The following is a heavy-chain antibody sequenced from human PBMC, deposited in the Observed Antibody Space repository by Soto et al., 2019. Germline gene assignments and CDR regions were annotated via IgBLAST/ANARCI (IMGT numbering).Heavy chain of an antibody. CDR3: ARRGSGSYYDY. Sequence: EVQLLESGGGLVQPGGSLRLSCAASGFTFSTYAMRWVRQAPGKGLEWVSAISGRGDSTYYAESVKGRFTISRDNSKNPLYLQKNSLSAEDTAVYYCARRGSGSYYDYWGQGTLVTVSS. V-gene: IGHV3-23*01. D-gene: IGHD1-26*01. CDR2: ISGRGDST. CDR1: GFTFSTYA. J-gene: IGHJ4*02.